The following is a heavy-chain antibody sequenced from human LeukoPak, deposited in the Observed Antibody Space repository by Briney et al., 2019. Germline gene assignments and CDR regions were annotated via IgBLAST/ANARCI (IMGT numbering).Heavy chain of an antibody. CDR1: GGTFSSYA. J-gene: IGHJ6*02. Sequence: GASVKVSCKASGGTFSSYAISWVRQAPGQGLEWMGGIIPIFGTANYAQKFQGRVTITADESTSTAYMELSSLRSEDTAVYYCARDPYDFWSGPNEQTYYYGMDVWGQGTTVTVSS. V-gene: IGHV1-69*13. CDR2: IIPIFGTA. CDR3: ARDPYDFWSGPNEQTYYYGMDV. D-gene: IGHD3-3*01.